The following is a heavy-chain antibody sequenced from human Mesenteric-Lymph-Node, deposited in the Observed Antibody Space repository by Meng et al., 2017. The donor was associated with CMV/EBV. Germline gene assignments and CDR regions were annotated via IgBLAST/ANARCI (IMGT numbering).Heavy chain of an antibody. CDR1: GDSVSGGSYY. CDR2: IYNSVST. Sequence: GSLRLSCTVSGDSVSGGSYYWTWIRQAPGKGLEWIGYIYNSVSTNYNPSLKSRVTISLDTSKNQFSLNLSSVTAADTAVYYCARQGCYDSPVGYWGQGTLVTVSS. D-gene: IGHD5-12*01. CDR3: ARQGCYDSPVGY. V-gene: IGHV4-61*01. J-gene: IGHJ4*02.